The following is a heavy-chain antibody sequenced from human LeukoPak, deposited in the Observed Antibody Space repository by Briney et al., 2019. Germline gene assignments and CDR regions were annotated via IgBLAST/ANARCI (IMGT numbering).Heavy chain of an antibody. Sequence: ASVKVSCKASGYTFTGYYMHWVRQAPGQGLEWMGWINPNSGGTNYAQKFQGRVTMTRDTSISTAYMELSSLRAEDTAVYYCAREVYDSSGYDYYRPAFDIWGQGTMVTVSS. D-gene: IGHD3-22*01. V-gene: IGHV1-2*02. CDR2: INPNSGGT. J-gene: IGHJ3*02. CDR3: AREVYDSSGYDYYRPAFDI. CDR1: GYTFTGYY.